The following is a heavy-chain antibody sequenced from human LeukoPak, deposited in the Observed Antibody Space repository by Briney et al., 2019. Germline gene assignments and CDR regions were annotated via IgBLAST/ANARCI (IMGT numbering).Heavy chain of an antibody. Sequence: PGRSLRLSCTASGFTFSSCGMHWVRQAPGKGLEWVAGITYNGNKKYYVDSVKGRFTISRDNSKNTLYVQMNSLRPEDTAVYYCSRSGNSGLLGYWGQGTLVTVSS. CDR1: GFTFSSCG. V-gene: IGHV3-30*03. J-gene: IGHJ4*02. D-gene: IGHD2/OR15-2a*01. CDR3: SRSGNSGLLGY. CDR2: ITYNGNKK.